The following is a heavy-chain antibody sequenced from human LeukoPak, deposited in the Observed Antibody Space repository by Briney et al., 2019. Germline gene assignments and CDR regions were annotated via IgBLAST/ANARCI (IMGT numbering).Heavy chain of an antibody. D-gene: IGHD5-12*01. J-gene: IGHJ6*03. CDR2: ISSSSRSYI. V-gene: IGHV3-21*01. Sequence: GGSLRLSCAASGFTFSSYSMNWVRQAPGKGLEWVSSISSSSRSYIYYADSVKGRFTISRDNAKNSLYLQMNSLRAEDTAVYYCAREHSGYDFPGRDCYYMDVWGKGTTVTVSS. CDR1: GFTFSSYS. CDR3: AREHSGYDFPGRDCYYMDV.